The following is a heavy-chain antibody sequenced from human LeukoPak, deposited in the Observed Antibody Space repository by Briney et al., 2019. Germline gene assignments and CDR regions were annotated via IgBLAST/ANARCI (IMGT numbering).Heavy chain of an antibody. J-gene: IGHJ4*02. CDR3: ARDWCGGGSCYYFDH. Sequence: GRSLRLSCAASRFPFTDYGMHWVRQPPGKGLEWVALIWYDGSGKYYADSVKGRFTISRDNSKNTLYLQMNSLRAEDTAVYYCARDWCGGGSCYYFDHWGQGTLVTVSS. D-gene: IGHD2-15*01. V-gene: IGHV3-33*01. CDR2: IWYDGSGK. CDR1: RFPFTDYG.